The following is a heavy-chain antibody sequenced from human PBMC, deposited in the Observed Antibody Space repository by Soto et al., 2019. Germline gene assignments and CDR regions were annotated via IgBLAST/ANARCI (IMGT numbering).Heavy chain of an antibody. CDR1: GYTLTELS. CDR3: ATDLPVYCSGGSCYFPGGDDAFDI. D-gene: IGHD2-15*01. J-gene: IGHJ3*02. V-gene: IGHV1-24*01. Sequence: GASVKVSCKVSGYTLTELSMHWVRQAPGKGLEWMGGFDPEDGETIYAQKFQGRVTMTEDTSTDTAYMELSSLRSEDTAVYYCATDLPVYCSGGSCYFPGGDDAFDIWGQGTMVTVSS. CDR2: FDPEDGET.